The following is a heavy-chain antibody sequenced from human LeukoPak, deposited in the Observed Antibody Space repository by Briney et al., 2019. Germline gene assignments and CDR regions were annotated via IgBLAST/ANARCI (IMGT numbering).Heavy chain of an antibody. J-gene: IGHJ6*03. D-gene: IGHD3-10*01. CDR1: GGSISSYY. CDR3: ARDRGYYYYYYMDV. V-gene: IGHV4-59*01. CDR2: IYYSGST. Sequence: SETLSLTCTVSGGSISSYYWSWTRQPPGKGLEWIGYIYYSGSTNYNPSLKSRVTISVDTSKNQFSLKLSSVTAADTAVYYCARDRGYYYYYYMDVWGKGTTVTVSS.